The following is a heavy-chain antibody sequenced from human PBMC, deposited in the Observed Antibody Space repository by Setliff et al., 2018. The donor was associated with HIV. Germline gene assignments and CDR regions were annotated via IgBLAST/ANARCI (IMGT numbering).Heavy chain of an antibody. D-gene: IGHD2-8*02. J-gene: IGHJ4*02. V-gene: IGHV4-38-2*01. CDR2: IYHSGST. CDR3: ARRGMWSYETGGNPTATFDY. Sequence: SETLSLTCAVSGYSISSGYYWGWIRQPPGKGLEWIGSIYHSGSTYYNPSLKNRVTISVDTSKNQFSLKLSSVTAADTAVYYCARRGMWSYETGGNPTATFDYWGQGVLVTVS. CDR1: GYSISSGYY.